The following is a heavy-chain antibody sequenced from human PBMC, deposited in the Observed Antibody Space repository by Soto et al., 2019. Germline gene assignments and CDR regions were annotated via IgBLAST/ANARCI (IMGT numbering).Heavy chain of an antibody. CDR2: ISAYNGNT. CDR3: ARGSYFDY. Sequence: ASLKVYCKTSGYTFTSYGISWVRHAPGQGLEWIGWISAYNGNTNYAQKLQGRVTMTTDTSTSTAYMELRSLRSDDTAVYYCARGSYFDYWGQGTLVTVSS. J-gene: IGHJ4*02. CDR1: GYTFTSYG. V-gene: IGHV1-18*01.